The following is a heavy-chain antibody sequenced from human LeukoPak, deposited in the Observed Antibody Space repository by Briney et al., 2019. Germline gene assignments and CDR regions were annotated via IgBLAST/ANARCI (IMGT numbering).Heavy chain of an antibody. Sequence: GASVKVSCKASGYTFTSYYMHWVRQAPGQGLEWMGGIIPIFGTANYAQKFQGRVTITTDESTSTAYMELSSLRSEDTAVYYCARGPGAGYYYYYMDVWGKGTTVTVSS. V-gene: IGHV1-69*05. CDR1: GYTFTSYY. D-gene: IGHD6-19*01. CDR2: IIPIFGTA. J-gene: IGHJ6*03. CDR3: ARGPGAGYYYYYMDV.